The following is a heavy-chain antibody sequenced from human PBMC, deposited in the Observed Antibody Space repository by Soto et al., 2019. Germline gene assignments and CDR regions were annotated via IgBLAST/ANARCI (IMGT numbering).Heavy chain of an antibody. J-gene: IGHJ4*02. CDR2: ISGSGGST. V-gene: IGHV3-23*01. CDR3: AKPYDSSGYFDY. D-gene: IGHD3-22*01. CDR1: GFLFSSYA. Sequence: GGSLRLSCAASGFLFSSYAMSWVRQAPGKGLEWVSAISGSGGSTYYADSVKGRFTISRDNSKNTLYLQMNSLRAEDTAVYYCAKPYDSSGYFDYWGQGTLVTVSS.